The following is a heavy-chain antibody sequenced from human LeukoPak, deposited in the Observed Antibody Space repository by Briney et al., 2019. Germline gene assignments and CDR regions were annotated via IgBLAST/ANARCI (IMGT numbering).Heavy chain of an antibody. CDR1: GFTFSSYS. CDR2: ISSSSSYI. J-gene: IGHJ5*02. Sequence: GGSLRLSCAASGFTFSSYSMNWVRQAPGKGLEWVSSISSSSSYIYYADSVKGRFTISRDNAKNSLYLQMNSLRAEDTAVYYCARDHGYSYGYGDWFDPWGQGTLVAVSS. V-gene: IGHV3-21*01. D-gene: IGHD5-18*01. CDR3: ARDHGYSYGYGDWFDP.